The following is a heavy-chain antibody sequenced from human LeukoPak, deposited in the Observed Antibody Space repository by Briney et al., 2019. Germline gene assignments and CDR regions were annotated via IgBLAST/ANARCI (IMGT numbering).Heavy chain of an antibody. J-gene: IGHJ4*02. CDR3: TTASDPLDTAMGGIYY. CDR1: GFTFSNDW. Sequence: GGSLRVSCAASGFTFSNDWMSWVRQAPGKGVEWVGRIKSKTDGGTTDYAAPLKGRFTISSDDSKNTLYLQMNSPKTDDTAVYYCTTASDPLDTAMGGIYYWGQGTLVTVSS. D-gene: IGHD5-18*01. V-gene: IGHV3-15*01. CDR2: IKSKTDGGTT.